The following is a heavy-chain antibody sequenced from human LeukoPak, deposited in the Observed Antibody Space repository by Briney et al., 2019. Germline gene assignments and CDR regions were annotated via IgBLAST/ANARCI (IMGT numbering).Heavy chain of an antibody. CDR2: IIPIFGTA. D-gene: IGHD3-3*01. J-gene: IGHJ1*01. CDR1: GGTFSSYA. Sequence: ASVKVSCKASGGTFSSYAISWVRQAPGQGLEWMGGIIPIFGTANYAQKFQGRVTITADESTSTAYMELSSLRSEDTAVYYCARASPYYDFWSGQYFQHWGQGTLVTVSS. CDR3: ARASPYYDFWSGQYFQH. V-gene: IGHV1-69*13.